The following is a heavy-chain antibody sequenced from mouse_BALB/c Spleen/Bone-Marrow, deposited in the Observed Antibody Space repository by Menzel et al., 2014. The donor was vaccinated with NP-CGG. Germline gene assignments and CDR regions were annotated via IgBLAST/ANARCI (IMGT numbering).Heavy chain of an antibody. V-gene: IGHV2-9*02. CDR2: IWAGGSI. CDR1: EFSLSSYG. J-gene: IGHJ4*01. CDR3: AREGRGRYGSSGYAIDY. D-gene: IGHD1-1*01. Sequence: VMLVESGPGLVAPSQSLSITCTVSEFSLSSYGVHWVRQPPGKGLEWLGVIWAGGSINYNSALMSRLSISKDNSKSXVFLKMKRVQKDDTEMYYCAREGRGRYGSSGYAIDYWGQGTSVSVSS.